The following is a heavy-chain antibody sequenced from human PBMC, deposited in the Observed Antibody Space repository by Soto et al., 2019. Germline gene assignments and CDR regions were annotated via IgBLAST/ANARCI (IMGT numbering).Heavy chain of an antibody. D-gene: IGHD1-26*01. CDR1: GFTFGDYA. Sequence: GGSLRLSCTASGFTFGDYAMSWFRQAPGKGLERVGFIRSKAYGGTTEYAASVKGRFTISRDDSKSIAYLQMNSLKTEDTAVYYCTRDRNGIEWELRDDYYYGMDVWGQGTTVTVSS. CDR3: TRDRNGIEWELRDDYYYGMDV. CDR2: IRSKAYGGTT. V-gene: IGHV3-49*03. J-gene: IGHJ6*02.